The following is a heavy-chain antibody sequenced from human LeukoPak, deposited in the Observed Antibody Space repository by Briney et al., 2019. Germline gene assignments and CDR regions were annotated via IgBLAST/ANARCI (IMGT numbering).Heavy chain of an antibody. CDR2: INPNSGCT. CDR1: GYTFTGYY. D-gene: IGHD5-24*01. V-gene: IGHV1-2*02. Sequence: VASVKVSCKASGYTFTGYYMHWVRQAPGQGLEWMGWINPNSGCTNYAQKFQIKVTMTTHTSITTAYMELNTLRSHHTAVYYCARDPSRDGYVDAFDIWGQKTMVTVSS. J-gene: IGHJ3*02. CDR3: ARDPSRDGYVDAFDI.